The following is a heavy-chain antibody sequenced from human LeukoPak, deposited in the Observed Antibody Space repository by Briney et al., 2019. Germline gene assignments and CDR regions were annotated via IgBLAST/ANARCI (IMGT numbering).Heavy chain of an antibody. CDR3: VKIGTVSLSADY. Sequence: GGSLRLSCAASGFTFSNYWMSWVRQAPGKGLEWVANIKEDGSEKYYVDSVKGRFTISRDNAKNSLYLQMNSLRVEDSAVYYCVKIGTVSLSADYWGQGTLVTVSS. CDR1: GFTFSNYW. J-gene: IGHJ4*02. V-gene: IGHV3-7*01. CDR2: IKEDGSEK.